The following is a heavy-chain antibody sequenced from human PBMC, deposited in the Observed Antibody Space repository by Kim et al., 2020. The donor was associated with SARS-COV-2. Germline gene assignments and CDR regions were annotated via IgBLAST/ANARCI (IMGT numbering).Heavy chain of an antibody. Sequence: SETLSLTCTVSGGSISSGDYYWSWIRQPPGKGLEWIGYIYYSGSTYYNPSLKSRVTISVDTSKSQFSLRLSSVTAADTAVYYCARDYFMVTIFGVVSRHGMDVWGQGTTVIVSS. J-gene: IGHJ6*02. CDR3: ARDYFMVTIFGVVSRHGMDV. D-gene: IGHD3-3*01. CDR2: IYYSGST. V-gene: IGHV4-30-4*01. CDR1: GGSISSGDYY.